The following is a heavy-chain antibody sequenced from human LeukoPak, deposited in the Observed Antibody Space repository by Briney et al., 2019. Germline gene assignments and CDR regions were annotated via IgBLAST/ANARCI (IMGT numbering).Heavy chain of an antibody. CDR2: INHSGST. D-gene: IGHD5-24*01. Sequence: SETLSLTCPVYGGSFSGYYWSWIRQPPGKGLEWIGEINHSGSTNYNPSLKSRVTISVDTSKNQFSLKLSSVTAADTAVYYCARAGDGYNDEFDYWGQGTLVTVSS. CDR1: GGSFSGYY. V-gene: IGHV4-34*01. CDR3: ARAGDGYNDEFDY. J-gene: IGHJ4*02.